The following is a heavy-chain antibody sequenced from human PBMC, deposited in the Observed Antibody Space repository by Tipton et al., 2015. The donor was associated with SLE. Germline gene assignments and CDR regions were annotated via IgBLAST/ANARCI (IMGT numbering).Heavy chain of an antibody. J-gene: IGHJ4*02. CDR1: GGSISSYY. D-gene: IGHD6-6*01. CDR3: ARDGAARGDFDY. CDR2: IYYSGST. Sequence: TLSLTCTVSGGSISSYYWGWNRQPPLKGLEWIGYIYYSGSTNYNPSLKSRVTISVDTSKNQFSLKLSSVTAADTAVSYCARDGAARGDFDYWGQGTLVTVSS. V-gene: IGHV4-59*12.